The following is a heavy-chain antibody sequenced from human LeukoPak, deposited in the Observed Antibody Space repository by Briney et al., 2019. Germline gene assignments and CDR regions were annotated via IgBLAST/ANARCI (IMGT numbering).Heavy chain of an antibody. D-gene: IGHD3-10*01. CDR2: IWYDGSNK. V-gene: IGHV3-33*01. CDR1: GFTFSSYG. Sequence: PGGSLRLSCAASGFTFSSYGMHWVRQAPGKGLEWVAVIWYDGSNKYYADSVKGRFTISRDNSKNTLYLQMSSLRAEDTAVYYCASRGYGSGNFDYWGQGTLVTVSS. CDR3: ASRGYGSGNFDY. J-gene: IGHJ4*02.